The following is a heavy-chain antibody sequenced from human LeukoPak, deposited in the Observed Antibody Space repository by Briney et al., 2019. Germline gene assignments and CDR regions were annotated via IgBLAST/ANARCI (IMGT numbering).Heavy chain of an antibody. CDR2: IRKKADGGTP. V-gene: IGHV3-49*03. CDR1: GFTFRDYT. Sequence: PGGSLRLSCTGSGFTFRDYTMTWIRQAPGKGLEWVSFIRKKADGGTPEYAASVKGRFTISRDDSKSIAYLQMNSLKTDDTAVYHCTTDTPTRYWGQGTLVSVSS. J-gene: IGHJ4*02. D-gene: IGHD1-26*01. CDR3: TTDTPTRY.